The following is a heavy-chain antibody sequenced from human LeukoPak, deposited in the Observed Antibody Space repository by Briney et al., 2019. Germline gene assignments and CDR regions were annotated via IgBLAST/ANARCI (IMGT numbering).Heavy chain of an antibody. CDR3: ARNPNGDYIGAFDM. D-gene: IGHD4-17*01. CDR2: IRGGGGSA. CDR1: GFTFSAYA. V-gene: IGHV3-23*01. Sequence: GGSLRLSCTASGFTFSAYAMMWVRQAPGKGPEWVSAIRGGGGSAFYADSVKGRFTISRDNSKYTLFLQMNSLRAEDTAVYYCARNPNGDYIGAFDMWGPGTMVTVSS. J-gene: IGHJ3*02.